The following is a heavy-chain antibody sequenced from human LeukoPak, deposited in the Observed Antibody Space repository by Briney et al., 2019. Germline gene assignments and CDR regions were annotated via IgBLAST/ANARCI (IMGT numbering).Heavy chain of an antibody. J-gene: IGHJ3*02. V-gene: IGHV1-69*01. CDR1: GGTFSSYA. D-gene: IGHD2-21*02. Sequence: GSSVKVSCKASGGTFSSYAISWVRQAPGQGLEWMGGIIPIFGTANYAQEFQGRVTITADESTSTAYMELSSLRSEDTAVYYCARESCGGDCSPNDAFDIWGQGTMVTVSS. CDR3: ARESCGGDCSPNDAFDI. CDR2: IIPIFGTA.